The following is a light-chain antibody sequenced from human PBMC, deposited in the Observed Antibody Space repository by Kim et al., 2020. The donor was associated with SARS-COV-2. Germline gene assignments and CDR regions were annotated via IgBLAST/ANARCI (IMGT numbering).Light chain of an antibody. CDR3: QQRSNWSFT. Sequence: LSPVERATLACRASQSVSSYLAWYQQKPGQAPRLLIYDASNRATGIPARFSGSGSGTDFTLTISSLEPEDFAVYYCQQRSNWSFTFGPGTKVDIK. CDR1: QSVSSY. J-gene: IGKJ3*01. CDR2: DAS. V-gene: IGKV3-11*01.